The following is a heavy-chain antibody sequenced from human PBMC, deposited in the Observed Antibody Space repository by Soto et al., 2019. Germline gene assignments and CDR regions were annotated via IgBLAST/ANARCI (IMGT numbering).Heavy chain of an antibody. Sequence: IQLVASGGDVVQPGTSLRLSCAASGFSCSTNVLHWVRQAPGKGLEWVAGMSPSGAETYYPDSVQGRFTISRDNSNNTLYLVMNRLTRDDAAVYYFVLDVIPAAPDYFDYWGQGTLVTVSS. CDR1: GFSCSTNV. J-gene: IGHJ4*02. D-gene: IGHD2-15*01. CDR2: MSPSGAET. V-gene: IGHV3-30*14. CDR3: VLDVIPAAPDYFDY.